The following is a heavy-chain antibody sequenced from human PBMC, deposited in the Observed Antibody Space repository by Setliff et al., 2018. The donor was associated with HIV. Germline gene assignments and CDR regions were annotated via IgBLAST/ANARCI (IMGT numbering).Heavy chain of an antibody. D-gene: IGHD3-22*01. V-gene: IGHV4-39*01. Sequence: SETLSLTCTVSGGSISSGSYYWGWIRQPPGKGLEWIGSIYYSGSTYYNPSLQSRVAISVDTSKNLFSLRLSSVTASDTAVYYCARQAIFGYYDSSGYLDYWGQGTLVTVSS. CDR1: GGSISSGSYY. J-gene: IGHJ4*02. CDR2: IYYSGST. CDR3: ARQAIFGYYDSSGYLDY.